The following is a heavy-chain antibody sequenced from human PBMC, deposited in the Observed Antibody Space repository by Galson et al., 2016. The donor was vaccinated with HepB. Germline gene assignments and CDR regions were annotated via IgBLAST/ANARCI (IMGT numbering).Heavy chain of an antibody. CDR3: AKGWVEWLVQDHFDH. Sequence: SLRLSCAASGFTFNKYGMHWVRQVPDKGLEWVAVISYDGRNEYYGDSVKGRFTVSRDNSKNTVYLQMNSLRGEDTAVYYCAKGWVEWLVQDHFDHWGQGILVTVSP. D-gene: IGHD3-3*01. J-gene: IGHJ4*02. CDR2: ISYDGRNE. V-gene: IGHV3-30*18. CDR1: GFTFNKYG.